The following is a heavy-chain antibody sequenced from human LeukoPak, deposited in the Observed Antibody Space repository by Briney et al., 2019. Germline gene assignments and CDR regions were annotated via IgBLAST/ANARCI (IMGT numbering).Heavy chain of an antibody. D-gene: IGHD5-12*01. Sequence: SETLSLTCTVSGGSISSGGYYWSWIRQHPGKGLEWIGYIYYSGSTYYNPSLKSRVTISVDTSKNQFSLKLSSVTAADTAVYYCARERKRYSGYKTFDYWGQGTLVTVSS. J-gene: IGHJ4*02. V-gene: IGHV4-31*03. CDR1: GGSISSGGYY. CDR2: IYYSGST. CDR3: ARERKRYSGYKTFDY.